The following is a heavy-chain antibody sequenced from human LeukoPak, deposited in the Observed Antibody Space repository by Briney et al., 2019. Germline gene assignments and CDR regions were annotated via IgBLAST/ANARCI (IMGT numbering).Heavy chain of an antibody. CDR1: GFYFSSYS. CDR3: ARVEATTSRNYHYYYMDV. Sequence: GGSLRLSCGASGFYFSSYSMNWVRQAPGKGLEWVSSINSGSTYMYYADSVKGRFTISRDNAKNSLHLQMDSLRAEDTAVYFCARVEATTSRNYHYYYMDVWGKGTTVTVSS. CDR2: INSGSTYM. V-gene: IGHV3-21*01. J-gene: IGHJ6*03. D-gene: IGHD1-1*01.